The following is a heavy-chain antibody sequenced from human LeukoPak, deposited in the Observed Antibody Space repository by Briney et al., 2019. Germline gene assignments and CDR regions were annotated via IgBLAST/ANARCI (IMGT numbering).Heavy chain of an antibody. CDR2: ISSGGTSE. CDR1: GFTFSIYA. Sequence: GRPLRLSCGASGFTFSIYAMHWVRQTPDKGLEWVAFISSGGTSENYADSVKGRFTISRDNSKNTLYLRMNNLTPEDTAVYYCAKGYGSSTSYGNWFDPWGQGTLVTVSS. J-gene: IGHJ5*02. V-gene: IGHV3-30*18. D-gene: IGHD2-2*01. CDR3: AKGYGSSTSYGNWFDP.